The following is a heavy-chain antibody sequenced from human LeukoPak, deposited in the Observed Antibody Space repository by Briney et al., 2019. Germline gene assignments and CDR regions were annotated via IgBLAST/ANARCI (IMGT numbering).Heavy chain of an antibody. Sequence: PGGSLRLSCAASGFTVSSNYMSWVHQAPGKGLEWVSVIYSGGSTYYADSVKGRFTISRDNSRNTLYLQMNSLRAEDTAVYYCASLPTVTTGGYYFDYWGQGTLVTVSS. CDR3: ASLPTVTTGGYYFDY. J-gene: IGHJ4*02. D-gene: IGHD4-17*01. V-gene: IGHV3-66*01. CDR1: GFTVSSNY. CDR2: IYSGGST.